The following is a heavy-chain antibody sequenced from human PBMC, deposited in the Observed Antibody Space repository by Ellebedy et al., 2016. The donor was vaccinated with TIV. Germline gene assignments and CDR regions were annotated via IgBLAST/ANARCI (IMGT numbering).Heavy chain of an antibody. Sequence: GESLKISCAASVLVFSDYCMTWLRVSPGKGPEWVATIASDGIEKSYADSVKGRFTVSRDNTENSMYLQMNSLRADDTGVYYCARGGRKTSYFWQYWGQGTPLTVSP. V-gene: IGHV3-7*03. D-gene: IGHD1-14*01. J-gene: IGHJ4*02. CDR3: ARGGRKTSYFWQY. CDR1: VLVFSDYC. CDR2: IASDGIEK.